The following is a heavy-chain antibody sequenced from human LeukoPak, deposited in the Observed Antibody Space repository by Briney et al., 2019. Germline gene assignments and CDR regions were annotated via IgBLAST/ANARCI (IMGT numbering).Heavy chain of an antibody. D-gene: IGHD3-22*01. CDR1: GFTFSSYW. V-gene: IGHV3-74*01. Sequence: PGRSLRLSCAGSGFTFSSYWMHWVRQAPGKGLVWVSRINSDGSKITYADSVKGRFTISRDNAKNTLYLQMNSLRAEDTAVYYCASLNYYDSSFQNWGQGTLVTVSS. J-gene: IGHJ1*01. CDR3: ASLNYYDSSFQN. CDR2: INSDGSKI.